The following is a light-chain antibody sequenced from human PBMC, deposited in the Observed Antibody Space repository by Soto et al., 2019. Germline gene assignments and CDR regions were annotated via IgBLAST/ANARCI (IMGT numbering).Light chain of an antibody. Sequence: QSALSQPASVSGSPGQWITISCTGGTNDIGSYDYVSWYQQHPGKAPKLSISEVSNRPSGVSNRFSGSKSGNAASLTISGLQAEDEADYYCTSFARDISIVFGGGTKLTVL. V-gene: IGLV2-14*01. J-gene: IGLJ2*01. CDR2: EVS. CDR3: TSFARDISIV. CDR1: TNDIGSYDY.